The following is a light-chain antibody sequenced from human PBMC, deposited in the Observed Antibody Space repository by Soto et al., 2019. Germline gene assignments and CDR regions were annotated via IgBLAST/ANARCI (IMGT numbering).Light chain of an antibody. Sequence: EVVMTQSPATLSLSPGERATLSCRASQSVSSSLAWYQQKPGQGPRLLIYGASTRATSIPDRFSGSGSETELTLPISSLQAEHFAIYYCQQYNNWWTFGQGTKVEIK. CDR2: GAS. J-gene: IGKJ1*01. V-gene: IGKV3-15*01. CDR3: QQYNNWWT. CDR1: QSVSSS.